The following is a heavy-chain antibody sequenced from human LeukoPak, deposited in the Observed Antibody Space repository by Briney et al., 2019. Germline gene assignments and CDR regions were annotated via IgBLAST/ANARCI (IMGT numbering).Heavy chain of an antibody. V-gene: IGHV3-15*01. CDR1: GFTFRNSW. D-gene: IGHD5-12*01. CDR2: IKSKTDGGTT. Sequence: GGSLRLSCAASGFTFRNSWMHWVRQAPGKGLEWVGRIKSKTDGGTTDYAAPVQGRFTISRDDSKNTLYLQMNSLKTEDTAVYYCTSVSGYEGPFDDWGQGTLVTVSS. J-gene: IGHJ4*02. CDR3: TSVSGYEGPFDD.